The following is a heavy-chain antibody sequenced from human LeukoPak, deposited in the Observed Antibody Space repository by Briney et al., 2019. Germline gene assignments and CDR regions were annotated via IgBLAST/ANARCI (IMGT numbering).Heavy chain of an antibody. J-gene: IGHJ4*02. Sequence: PGTLSLTRTLSGGAIWRYNTSAISPPPRKGLERVGCIFYSGSTNYNPSLSSRVTISVDTSKNQSSLKLSSVTAADTAVYYCARDRGGWADYWGQGTLVTVSS. D-gene: IGHD6-19*01. CDR2: IFYSGST. CDR3: ARDRGGWADY. CDR1: GGAIWRYN. V-gene: IGHV4-59*01.